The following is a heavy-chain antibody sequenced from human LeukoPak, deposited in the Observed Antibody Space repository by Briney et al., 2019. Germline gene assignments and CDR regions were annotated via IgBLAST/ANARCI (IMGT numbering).Heavy chain of an antibody. CDR3: ARASSGPYYFDF. V-gene: IGHV4-59*11. J-gene: IGHJ4*02. D-gene: IGHD7-27*01. CDR1: GGSISSHY. CDR2: INYSGST. Sequence: PSETLSLTCTVSGGSISSHYWSWIRQSPGKGLEWIGYINYSGSTNYNPSLQSRVATSVDTSKNQFSLKVTSVTAADTAVYYCARASSGPYYFDFWGQGTLVTVSS.